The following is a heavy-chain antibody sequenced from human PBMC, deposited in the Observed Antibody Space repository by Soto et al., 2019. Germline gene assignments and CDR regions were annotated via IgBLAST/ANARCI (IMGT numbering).Heavy chain of an antibody. CDR3: AGSGIHYFDY. V-gene: IGHV4-34*01. D-gene: IGHD1-26*01. CDR1: GGSFGAYY. Sequence: QVQLQQWGAGLLQPSETLSLTCAVYGGSFGAYYWSWIRQPPGKGLEWIGDTNYSGSTTYNPSLTGRVTISVDTSKNHFSLMLTSVTAADTAVYYCAGSGIHYFDYWGQGILVTVSS. J-gene: IGHJ4*02. CDR2: TNYSGST.